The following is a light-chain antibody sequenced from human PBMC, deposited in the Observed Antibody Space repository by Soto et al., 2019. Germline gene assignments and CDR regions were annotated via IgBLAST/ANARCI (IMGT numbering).Light chain of an antibody. CDR2: EGT. J-gene: IGLJ1*01. CDR1: PSNVGGYNL. Sequence: QSALTQPASVSGSPGQSITISCTGTPSNVGGYNLVSWYQQHPGRAPELIIYEGTQRPSGVSARFSGSKSGNTASLTISGLQADDEADYHCCSYAGNGYVFGTGTKLTVL. CDR3: CSYAGNGYV. V-gene: IGLV2-23*01.